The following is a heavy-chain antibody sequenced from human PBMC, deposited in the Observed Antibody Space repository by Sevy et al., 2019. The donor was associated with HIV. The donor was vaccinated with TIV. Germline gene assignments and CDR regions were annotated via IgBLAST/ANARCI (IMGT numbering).Heavy chain of an antibody. CDR2: ISSNGDNG. Sequence: GGSLRLSCAASGFTFRTYAFHWVRQAPGRGLEWIGLISSNGDNGLYATSVRGRFTISRDNSMNILYLQMTSLTPYDTAVYYCARGPEWELTSFLSHWGQGTLVTVSS. CDR3: ARGPEWELTSFLSH. CDR1: GFTFRTYA. V-gene: IGHV3-30-3*01. D-gene: IGHD1-26*01. J-gene: IGHJ4*02.